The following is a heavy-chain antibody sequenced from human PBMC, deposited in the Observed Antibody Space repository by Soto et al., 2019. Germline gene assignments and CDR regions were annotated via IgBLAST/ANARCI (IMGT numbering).Heavy chain of an antibody. J-gene: IGHJ5*01. Sequence: SETLSLTCAVSGGSISSGGYSWSWIRQPPGKGLEWIGYIYHSGSTYYNPSLKSRVTISVDRSKNQLSLKLSSVTPDDTAVYYCARLIGNSWLASWGQGTLVTVSS. D-gene: IGHD2-8*01. CDR2: IYHSGST. CDR3: ARLIGNSWLAS. V-gene: IGHV4-30-2*01. CDR1: GGSISSGGYS.